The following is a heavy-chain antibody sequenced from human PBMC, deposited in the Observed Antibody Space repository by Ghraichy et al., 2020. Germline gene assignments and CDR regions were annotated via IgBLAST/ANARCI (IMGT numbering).Heavy chain of an antibody. V-gene: IGHV3-7*01. CDR1: GFTFSDCW. Sequence: GGSLRLSCVASGFTFSDCWMTLVRPAAGKGLELVGDIKQDGSERNYVDSVRGRFTNCRDNARNSVYLQMNSLRDDDTGVYYCARAVRWFDYWGQGTLVGVSS. J-gene: IGHJ4*02. CDR3: ARAVRWFDY. CDR2: IKQDGSER. D-gene: IGHD3-10*02.